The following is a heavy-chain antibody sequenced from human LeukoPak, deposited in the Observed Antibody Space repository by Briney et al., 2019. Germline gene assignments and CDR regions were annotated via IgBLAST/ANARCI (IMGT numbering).Heavy chain of an antibody. Sequence: PGGSLRLSCAASGFTFSSYAMSWVRQAPGKGLEWVSAISGSGGSTYYADSVKGRFTISRDNSKNTLYLQMNSLRAEDTAVYYCAKDRDFDWFAHYYYYYGMDVWGQGTTVTVSS. CDR2: ISGSGGST. D-gene: IGHD3-9*01. J-gene: IGHJ6*02. CDR1: GFTFSSYA. CDR3: AKDRDFDWFAHYYYYYGMDV. V-gene: IGHV3-23*01.